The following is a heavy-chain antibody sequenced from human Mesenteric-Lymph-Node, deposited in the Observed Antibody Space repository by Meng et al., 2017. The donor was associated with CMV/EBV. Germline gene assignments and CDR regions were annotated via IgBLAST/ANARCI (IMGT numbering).Heavy chain of an antibody. Sequence: LSCAASGFALSSYNMNWVRQAPGKGLEWVSLITTSGSYTYYRDSVKGRFTISRDNARNSLYLQMAGLRDEDTAVYYCARGASGYDSWGQGTLVTVSS. J-gene: IGHJ5*01. D-gene: IGHD5-12*01. V-gene: IGHV3-21*01. CDR3: ARGASGYDS. CDR2: ITTSGSYT. CDR1: GFALSSYN.